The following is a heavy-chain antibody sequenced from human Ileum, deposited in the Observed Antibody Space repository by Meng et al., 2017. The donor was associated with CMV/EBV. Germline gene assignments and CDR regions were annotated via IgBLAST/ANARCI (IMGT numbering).Heavy chain of an antibody. CDR1: GFTFSDYW. V-gene: IGHV3-7*01. CDR2: INQDGSEK. Sequence: GESLKISCAASGFTFSDYWMSWVRQAPGKGLAWVANINQDGSEKYFADSVKGRFTISRDNAKKSIYLHMNSLRTEDTAVYYCATDQGTHGWFDPWGQGNLVTVSS. CDR3: ATDQGTHGWFDP. J-gene: IGHJ5*02. D-gene: IGHD3-10*01.